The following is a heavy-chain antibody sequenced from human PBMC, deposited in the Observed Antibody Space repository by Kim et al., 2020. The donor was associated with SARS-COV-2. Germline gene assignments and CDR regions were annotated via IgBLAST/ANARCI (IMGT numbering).Heavy chain of an antibody. V-gene: IGHV4-39*01. D-gene: IGHD6-13*01. CDR2: IYYSGST. CDR3: ARHGGIAAADGHDY. Sequence: SETLSLTCTVSGGSISSSSYYWGWIRQPPGKGLEWIGSIYYSGSTYYNPSLKSRVTISVDTSKNQFSLKLSSVTAADTAVYYCARHGGIAAADGHDYWGQGTLVTVSS. CDR1: GGSISSSSYY. J-gene: IGHJ4*02.